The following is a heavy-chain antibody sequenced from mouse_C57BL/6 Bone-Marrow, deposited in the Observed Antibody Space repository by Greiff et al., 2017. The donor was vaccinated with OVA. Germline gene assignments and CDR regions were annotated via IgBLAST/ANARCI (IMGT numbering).Heavy chain of an antibody. CDR2: ISGGGSYT. V-gene: IGHV5-4*03. Sequence: EVKLVESGGGLVKPGGSLKLSCAASGFTFSSYAMSWVRQTPEKRLEWVATISGGGSYTSYPHHVKGRFTISRENAKNNLYRQMSHLKSEDTAMYYCARRGMYGNPDYWGQGTTLTVSS. J-gene: IGHJ2*01. CDR1: GFTFSSYA. CDR3: ARRGMYGNPDY. D-gene: IGHD2-10*02.